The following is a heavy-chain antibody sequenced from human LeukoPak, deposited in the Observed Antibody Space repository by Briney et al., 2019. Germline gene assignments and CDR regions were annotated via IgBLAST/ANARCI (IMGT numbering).Heavy chain of an antibody. V-gene: IGHV3-23*01. D-gene: IGHD3-9*01. CDR2: ISGSGGST. CDR3: ARTPSVYYDILTGYEPLYYFDY. CDR1: GFTFSSYA. J-gene: IGHJ4*02. Sequence: GGSLRLSCAASGFTFSSYAMSWVRQAPGKGLEWVSAISGSGGSTYYADSVKGRFTISRDNSKNTLYLQMNSLRAEDTAVYYCARTPSVYYDILTGYEPLYYFDYWGQGTLVTVSS.